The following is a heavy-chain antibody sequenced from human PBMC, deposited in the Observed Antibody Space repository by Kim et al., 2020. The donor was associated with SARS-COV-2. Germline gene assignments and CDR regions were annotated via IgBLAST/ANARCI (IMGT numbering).Heavy chain of an antibody. Sequence: GGSLRLSCAASGFTFSSYGMHWVRQAPGKGLEWVAVISYDGSNKYYADSVKGRFTISRDNSKNTLYLQMNSLRAEDTAVYYCARDRLWFGESQYYYGMDVWGPGTTVTVSS. CDR3: ARDRLWFGESQYYYGMDV. D-gene: IGHD3-10*01. CDR1: GFTFSSYG. CDR2: ISYDGSNK. J-gene: IGHJ6*02. V-gene: IGHV3-33*05.